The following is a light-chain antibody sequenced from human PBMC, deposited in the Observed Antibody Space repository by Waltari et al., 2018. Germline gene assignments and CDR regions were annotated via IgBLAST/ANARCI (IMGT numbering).Light chain of an antibody. CDR1: QSVSTS. Sequence: DTQLPQSPASLSASVGDRVTITCRASQSVSTSLNWYQSKAGKAPKLLIFATANLQNGVPSRFSGGGSETDFTLTITSLQPEDSATYYCQQSHTFPYTFGQGTTLEIK. J-gene: IGKJ2*01. V-gene: IGKV1-39*01. CDR2: ATA. CDR3: QQSHTFPYT.